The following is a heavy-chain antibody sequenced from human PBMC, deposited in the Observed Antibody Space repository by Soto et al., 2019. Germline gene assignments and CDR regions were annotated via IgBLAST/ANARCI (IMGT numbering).Heavy chain of an antibody. D-gene: IGHD3-16*02. Sequence: QVQLQESGPGLVKPSETLSLTCTVSGGSVSSGSYYWSWIRQPPGKGLEWIGYIYYSGSTNYNPSLKSRVTISVDTSKNQFSLKLSSVTAADTAVYYCARGLQAAAGSYYDYVWGSYRSVDGTHFDYWGQGTLVTVSS. CDR3: ARGLQAAAGSYYDYVWGSYRSVDGTHFDY. V-gene: IGHV4-61*01. CDR1: GGSVSSGSYY. CDR2: IYYSGST. J-gene: IGHJ4*02.